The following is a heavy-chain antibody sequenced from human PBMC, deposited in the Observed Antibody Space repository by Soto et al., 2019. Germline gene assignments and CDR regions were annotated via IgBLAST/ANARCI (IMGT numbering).Heavy chain of an antibody. CDR3: ARDRGYCSGGSCSDDAFDI. V-gene: IGHV4-31*03. CDR1: DGSISSAGYY. J-gene: IGHJ3*02. CDR2: IYYSGST. Sequence: TLSLTCTVSDGSISSAGYYWIWILQHRGKGLEWIGYIYYSGSTYYNPSLKSRVTISVDTSKNQFSLKLSSVTAADTAVYYCARDRGYCSGGSCSDDAFDIWGQGTMVTVS. D-gene: IGHD2-15*01.